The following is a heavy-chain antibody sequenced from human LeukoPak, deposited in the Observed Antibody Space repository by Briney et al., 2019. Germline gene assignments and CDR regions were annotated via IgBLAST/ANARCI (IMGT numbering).Heavy chain of an antibody. CDR3: AKRISSGWSYYFDY. CDR2: ISYSGGST. V-gene: IGHV3-23*01. Sequence: AGGSLRLSCAASGFTFSSYCMSWVRQAPGEGLEWVSAISYSGGSTYYADSVKGRFTISRDNSKNTLYLQMNRLRAEDTAVYYCAKRISSGWSYYFDYWGQGTLVTVSS. CDR1: GFTFSSYC. J-gene: IGHJ4*02. D-gene: IGHD6-19*01.